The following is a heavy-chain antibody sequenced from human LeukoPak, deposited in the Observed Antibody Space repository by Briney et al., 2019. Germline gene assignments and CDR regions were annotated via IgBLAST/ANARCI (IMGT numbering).Heavy chain of an antibody. CDR3: AMRGDTLVIPATYMFDY. D-gene: IGHD2-2*01. CDR1: GFTFSSYA. CDR2: ISGSGRTT. J-gene: IGHJ4*02. V-gene: IGHV3-23*01. Sequence: GGSLRLSCAASGFTFSSYAMSWVRQAPGKGLEWVSAISGSGRTTYYADSVKGRFTISRDNAKNSLYLQMNSLRGEDTAVYYCAMRGDTLVIPATYMFDYWGQGTLVTVSS.